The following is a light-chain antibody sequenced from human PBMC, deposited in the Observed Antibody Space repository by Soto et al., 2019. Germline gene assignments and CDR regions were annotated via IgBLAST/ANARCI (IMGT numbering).Light chain of an antibody. Sequence: QFALTQPPSVSGSPGQSVPISCTGTSSDVGSYNRVSWYQQPPGTAPKLMIYEVSNRPSGVPDRFSGSKSGNTASLTISGLQAEAEADYYCSSYTSSSTYVFGTGTKVTVL. CDR3: SSYTSSSTYV. J-gene: IGLJ1*01. CDR2: EVS. V-gene: IGLV2-18*02. CDR1: SSDVGSYNR.